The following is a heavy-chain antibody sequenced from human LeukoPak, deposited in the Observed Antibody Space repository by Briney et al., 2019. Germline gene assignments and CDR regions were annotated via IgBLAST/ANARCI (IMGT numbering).Heavy chain of an antibody. V-gene: IGHV4-38-2*02. CDR1: GYSISSGYY. CDR3: ARVSRTSSHLFLYVHSFDY. J-gene: IGHJ4*02. D-gene: IGHD2-2*01. CDR2: IYHSGST. Sequence: SETLSLTCTVSGYSISSGYYWGWIRQPPGKGLEWIGSIYHSGSTYYNPSLKSRVTISVDTSKNQFSLKLNSVTAADTAVYYCARVSRTSSHLFLYVHSFDYWGREPWSPSPQ.